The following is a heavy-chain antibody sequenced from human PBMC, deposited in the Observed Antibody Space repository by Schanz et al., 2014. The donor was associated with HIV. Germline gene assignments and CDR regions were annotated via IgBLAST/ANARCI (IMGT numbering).Heavy chain of an antibody. CDR2: ISESGFNT. V-gene: IGHV3-23*04. CDR3: AKDKSRHTYSSSSIFDP. CDR1: GFTFSNYG. D-gene: IGHD6-13*01. Sequence: VQLVESGGGVVQPGRSLRLSCTASGFTFSNYGMHWVRQAPGKGLEWVSTISESGFNTYYADSVRGRFTISRDNSKNTLYLQMNSLRADDTAVYYCAKDKSRHTYSSSSIFDPWGQGTLVTVSS. J-gene: IGHJ5*02.